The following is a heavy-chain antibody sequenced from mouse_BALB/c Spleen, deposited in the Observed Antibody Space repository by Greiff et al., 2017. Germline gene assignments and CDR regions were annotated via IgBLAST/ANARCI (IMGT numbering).Heavy chain of an antibody. CDR1: GYTFTDYA. CDR2: ISIYYDNT. CDR3: ARYGSSSYAMDY. D-gene: IGHD1-1*01. V-gene: IGHV1-67*01. J-gene: IGHJ4*01. Sequence: VQLQQSGPELVRPGESVKISCKGSGYTFTDYAMHWVKQSHAKSLEWIGVISIYYDNTNYNQKFKGKATMTVDKSSSTAYMELARLTSEDSAIYYCARYGSSSYAMDYWGQGTSVTVSS.